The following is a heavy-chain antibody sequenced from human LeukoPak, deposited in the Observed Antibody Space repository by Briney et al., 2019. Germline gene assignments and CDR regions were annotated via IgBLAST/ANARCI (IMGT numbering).Heavy chain of an antibody. CDR3: AKDGAQYSSGPECDP. V-gene: IGHV3-23*01. D-gene: IGHD6-19*01. CDR1: GFTFSGYA. J-gene: IGHJ5*02. CDR2: ISGSGGST. Sequence: PGGSLRLSCSASGFTFSGYAMSWVRQAPGKGLEWVSTISGSGGSTYYADSVKGRFTISRDNSKKTVSLEMSSLTAADTGVYYCAKDGAQYSSGPECDPRGQGALVTVSP.